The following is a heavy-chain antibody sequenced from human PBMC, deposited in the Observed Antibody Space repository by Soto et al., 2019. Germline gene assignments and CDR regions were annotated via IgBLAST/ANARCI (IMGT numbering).Heavy chain of an antibody. CDR3: ARVFYGSGSYSYYYYYGMDV. CDR1: GGSFSGYY. CDR2: INHSGST. Sequence: SETLSLTCAVYGGSFSGYYWSWIRQPPGKGLEWIGEINHSGSTNYNPSLKSRVTISVDTSKDQFSLKLSSVTAADTAVYYCARVFYGSGSYSYYYYYGMDVWGQGTTVTVSS. D-gene: IGHD3-10*01. V-gene: IGHV4-34*01. J-gene: IGHJ6*02.